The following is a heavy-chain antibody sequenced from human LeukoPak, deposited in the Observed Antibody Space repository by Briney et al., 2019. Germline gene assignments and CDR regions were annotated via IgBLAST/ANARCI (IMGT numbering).Heavy chain of an antibody. CDR1: GGSSSSSNW. D-gene: IGHD2-15*01. CDR3: ARDCSDGSCYGAFDI. V-gene: IGHV4-4*02. Sequence: SGTLSLTCAVSGGSSSSSNWWNWVRQPPGKGLEWIGEIDHSGRTNYNPSLKSRVTISVDKSKNQISLKLSSVTATDTAVYYCARDCSDGSCYGAFDIWGQGTMVTVSS. J-gene: IGHJ3*02. CDR2: IDHSGRT.